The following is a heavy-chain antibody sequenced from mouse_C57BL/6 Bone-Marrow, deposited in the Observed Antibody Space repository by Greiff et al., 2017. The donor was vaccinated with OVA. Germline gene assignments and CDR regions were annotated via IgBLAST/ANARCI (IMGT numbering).Heavy chain of an antibody. CDR1: GYAFSSSW. Sequence: VKLMESGPELVKPGASVKISCKASGYAFSSSWMNWVKQRPGKGLEWIGRIYPGDGDTNYNGKFNGKATLTADKSSSTAYMQLSSLTSEDSAVYFCAREGILDPPSYFDVWGTGTTVTVSS. V-gene: IGHV1-82*01. CDR2: IYPGDGDT. J-gene: IGHJ1*03. CDR3: AREGILDPPSYFDV.